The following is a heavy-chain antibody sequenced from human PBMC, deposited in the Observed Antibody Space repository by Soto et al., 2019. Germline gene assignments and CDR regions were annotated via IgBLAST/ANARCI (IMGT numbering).Heavy chain of an antibody. Sequence: EVQLVESGGGLIQPGGSLRLSCAVSGFTVSNNYMSWVRQAPGKGLEGVSVIYSGGYTAYGDSVKGRFTISRDNSKNTQFLKRKTVRADAPAFFFCATRRGGGGYGGQGTLVTVSS. J-gene: IGHJ4*02. V-gene: IGHV3-53*01. CDR2: IYSGGYT. D-gene: IGHD3-10*01. CDR3: ATRRGGGGY. CDR1: GFTVSNNY.